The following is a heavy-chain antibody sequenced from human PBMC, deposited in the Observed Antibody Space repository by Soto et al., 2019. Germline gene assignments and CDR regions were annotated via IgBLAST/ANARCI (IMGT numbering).Heavy chain of an antibody. D-gene: IGHD6-6*01. CDR3: ARQGAAHHYYYYYMDV. Sequence: TLSLTCAVYGGSFSGYYWSWIRQPPGKGLEWIGEINHSGSTNYNPSLKSRVTISVDTSKNQFSLKLSSVTAADTAVYYCARQGAAHHYYYYYMDVWGKGTTVTVSS. V-gene: IGHV4-34*01. J-gene: IGHJ6*03. CDR2: INHSGST. CDR1: GGSFSGYY.